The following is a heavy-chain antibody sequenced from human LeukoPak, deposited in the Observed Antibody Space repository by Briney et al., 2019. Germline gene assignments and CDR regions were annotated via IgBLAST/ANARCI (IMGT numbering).Heavy chain of an antibody. CDR2: IESDGSRT. Sequence: GGSLRLSCAASGFTFSNCWMHWVRQAPGKGLEWVSRIESDGSRTRYADSVKGRFTISRDNAKNTLYLQMNSLRAEDTAVYYCARDTYYYNSSAFYHYYYGMDVWGQGTTVTVSS. D-gene: IGHD3-22*01. J-gene: IGHJ6*02. CDR3: ARDTYYYNSSAFYHYYYGMDV. V-gene: IGHV3-74*01. CDR1: GFTFSNCW.